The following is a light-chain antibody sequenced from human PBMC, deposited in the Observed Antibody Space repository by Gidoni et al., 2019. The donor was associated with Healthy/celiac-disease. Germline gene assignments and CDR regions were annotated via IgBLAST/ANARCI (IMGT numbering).Light chain of an antibody. CDR3: AAWDDSLNGVV. V-gene: IGLV1-44*01. Sequence: QSVLTQPPSASGTPGQRVPISCSGSSSNIGSNTVNWYQQLPGTAPKLLIYRNNQRPSGVPDRFSGSKSGTSASLAISGPQSEDEADYYCAAWDDSLNGVVFGGGTKLTVL. CDR1: SSNIGSNT. CDR2: RNN. J-gene: IGLJ2*01.